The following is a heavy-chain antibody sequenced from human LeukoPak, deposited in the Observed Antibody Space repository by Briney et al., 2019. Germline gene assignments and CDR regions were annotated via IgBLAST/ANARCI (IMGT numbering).Heavy chain of an antibody. Sequence: GGSLRLSCAASGFTFSSYAMSWVRQAPGKGLEWVSAISGSGGSTYYADSVKGRFTISRDNSKNTLYLQMNSLRAGDTAVYYCAKDLFPAGPGGTYYGMDVWGQGTTVTVSS. CDR3: AKDLFPAGPGGTYYGMDV. J-gene: IGHJ6*02. V-gene: IGHV3-23*01. CDR2: ISGSGGST. D-gene: IGHD3-10*01. CDR1: GFTFSSYA.